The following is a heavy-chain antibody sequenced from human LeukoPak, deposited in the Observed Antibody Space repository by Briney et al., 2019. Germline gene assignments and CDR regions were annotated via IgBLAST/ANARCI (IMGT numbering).Heavy chain of an antibody. CDR3: ARVSTGTTSDY. Sequence: ASVKVSCKASGYSFTSYYMHWVRQVPGQGLEWMGIINPSGGSTTYDQKFQGRVTMTRDTSTSTVYMELSSLRSEDTAVYYCARVSTGTTSDYWGQGTLVTVSS. CDR1: GYSFTSYY. V-gene: IGHV1-46*01. D-gene: IGHD1-1*01. J-gene: IGHJ4*02. CDR2: INPSGGST.